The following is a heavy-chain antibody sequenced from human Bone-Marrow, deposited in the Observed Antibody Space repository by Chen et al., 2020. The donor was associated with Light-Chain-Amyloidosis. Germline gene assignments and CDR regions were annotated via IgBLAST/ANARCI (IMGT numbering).Heavy chain of an antibody. V-gene: IGHV1-3*01. CDR1: GYTFTSYT. CDR2: INAVNGNT. D-gene: IGHD5-12*01. CDR3: ARVEYTAYEHFDS. J-gene: IGHJ5*01. Sequence: QVQLVQSGAEATKAGASVQVSCQASGYTFTSYTIHWVRQAPGQRLEWIGWINAVNGNTKYSQTFHDRVTFTRDTSASTAYMELSSLRSDDTAVYYCARVEYTAYEHFDSWGQGTLVTVSS.